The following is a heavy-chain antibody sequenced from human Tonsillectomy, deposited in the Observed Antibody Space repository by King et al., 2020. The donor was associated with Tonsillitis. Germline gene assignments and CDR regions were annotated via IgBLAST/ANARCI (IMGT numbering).Heavy chain of an antibody. J-gene: IGHJ6*02. CDR3: ARKVDFAGYGMDV. CDR1: GASMSDSY. CDR2: VYNSGST. D-gene: IGHD5-12*01. Sequence: QLQESGPGLVTPSETLSLTCTVSGASMSDSYWSWFRQPPGKGLEWIGNVYNSGSTNYNPSLNSRVIISLDTPKNHFSLKLTSVTAADSAVYYCARKVDFAGYGMDVWGQGTTVTVSS. V-gene: IGHV4-59*12.